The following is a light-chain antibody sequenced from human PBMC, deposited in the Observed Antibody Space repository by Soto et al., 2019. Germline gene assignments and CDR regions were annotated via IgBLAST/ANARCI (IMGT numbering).Light chain of an antibody. CDR3: QQLHGYPIT. CDR2: APS. J-gene: IGKJ5*01. Sequence: DIQMTQSPSTLSGSVGDRVTITCRASQTISSWLACYQQKPGKAPKLLIYAPSNFQSGVPSRFSGSGSGTHFTLTISSLQPEDFATYYCQQLHGYPITFGQGTRLEIK. CDR1: QTISSW. V-gene: IGKV1-5*01.